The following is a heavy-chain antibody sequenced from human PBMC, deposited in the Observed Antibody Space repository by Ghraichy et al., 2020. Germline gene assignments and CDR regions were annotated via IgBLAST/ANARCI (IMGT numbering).Heavy chain of an antibody. CDR2: IYTSGST. V-gene: IGHV4-4*07. D-gene: IGHD3-3*01. CDR3: ARDGGRWRFDP. Sequence: PETLSLTCTVSGGSISRYYWSWIRQPTGKGLEWIGRIYTSGSTNYNPSLKSRVTMSVDTSKNQFSLKLSSVTAADTAVYYCARDGGRWRFDPWGQGTLVTVSS. J-gene: IGHJ5*02. CDR1: GGSISRYY.